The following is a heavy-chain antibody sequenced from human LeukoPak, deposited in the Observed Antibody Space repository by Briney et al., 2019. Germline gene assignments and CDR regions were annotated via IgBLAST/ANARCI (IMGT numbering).Heavy chain of an antibody. J-gene: IGHJ5*02. Sequence: GGSLRLSCAASGFTFSSYEMNWVRQAPGQGLEWVSYISTTGTTIHYADSVKGRFTISRDNAKKSLYLQMNSLRAEDTAVYYCARKLGSSNWFDPWGQGTLVTASS. CDR3: ARKLGSSNWFDP. CDR1: GFTFSSYE. D-gene: IGHD1-26*01. CDR2: ISTTGTTI. V-gene: IGHV3-48*03.